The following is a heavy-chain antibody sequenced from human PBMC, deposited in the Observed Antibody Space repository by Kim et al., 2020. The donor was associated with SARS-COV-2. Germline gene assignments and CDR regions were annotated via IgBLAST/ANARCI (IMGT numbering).Heavy chain of an antibody. J-gene: IGHJ5*02. CDR1: GGSISSSNW. V-gene: IGHV4-4*02. Sequence: SETLSLTCTVSGGSISSSNWWSWVRQPPGKGLEWIGEIYHSGSTNYNSFLKSRVTIPVDKSKNQFSLKLNSVTAADTAVYYCASGREQWPGNNPSRHPWGQGTLVTVSS. CDR2: IYHSGST. D-gene: IGHD6-19*01. CDR3: ASGREQWPGNNPSRHP.